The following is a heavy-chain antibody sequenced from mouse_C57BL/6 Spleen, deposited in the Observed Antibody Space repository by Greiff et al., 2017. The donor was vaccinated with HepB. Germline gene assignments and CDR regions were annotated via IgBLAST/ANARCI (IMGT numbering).Heavy chain of an antibody. J-gene: IGHJ2*01. CDR2: IYPSDSET. CDR1: GYTFTSYW. V-gene: IGHV1-61*01. CDR3: ARLRDGYSDY. D-gene: IGHD2-3*01. Sequence: VQLQQPGAELVRPGSSVKLSCKASGYTFTSYWMDWVKQRPGQGLEWIGNIYPSDSETHYNQKFKDKATLTVDKSSSTAYMQLSSLTSEDSAVYYCARLRDGYSDYWGQGTTLTVSS.